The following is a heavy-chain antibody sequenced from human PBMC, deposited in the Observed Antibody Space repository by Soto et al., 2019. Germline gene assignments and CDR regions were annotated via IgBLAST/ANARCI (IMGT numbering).Heavy chain of an antibody. J-gene: IGHJ1*01. CDR1: GGTFSSYA. CDR3: ARGYVSYYYDSSGYPITRAEYFQH. CDR2: IIPIFGTA. V-gene: IGHV1-69*13. D-gene: IGHD3-22*01. Sequence: GASVKVSCKASGGTFSSYAISWVRQAPGQGLEWMGGIIPIFGTANYAQKFQGRVTITADESTSTAYMELSSLRSEDTAVYYCARGYVSYYYDSSGYPITRAEYFQHWGQGTLVTVSS.